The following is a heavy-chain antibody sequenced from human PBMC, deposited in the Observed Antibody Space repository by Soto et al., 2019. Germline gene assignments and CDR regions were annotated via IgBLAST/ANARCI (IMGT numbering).Heavy chain of an antibody. J-gene: IGHJ1*01. V-gene: IGHV1-18*04. CDR2: FSAYNGNT. CDR1: GYTFTSYG. Sequence: QVQLVQSGGEVKKPGASVKVSCKASGYTFTSYGISWLRQAPGQGLDCMGWFSAYNGNTNYAQKFQGRVTMTTDTSTSTADMELRSLRSDDTAVYYCARVYDYWSGYHPNEYFQHWGQGTLVTVSS. CDR3: ARVYDYWSGYHPNEYFQH. D-gene: IGHD3-3*01.